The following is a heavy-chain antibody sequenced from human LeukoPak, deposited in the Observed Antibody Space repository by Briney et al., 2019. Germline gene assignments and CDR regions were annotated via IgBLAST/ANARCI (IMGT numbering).Heavy chain of an antibody. J-gene: IGHJ4*02. CDR1: GGTFSSYA. CDR3: AGGANWAKGFDY. D-gene: IGHD7-27*01. CDR2: IIPIFGTA. Sequence: SVKVSCKASGGTFSSYAISWVRQAPGQGLEWMGGIIPIFGTADYAQKFQGRVTITADESTSTAYMELSSLRSEDTAVYYCAGGANWAKGFDYWGQGTLVTVSS. V-gene: IGHV1-69*13.